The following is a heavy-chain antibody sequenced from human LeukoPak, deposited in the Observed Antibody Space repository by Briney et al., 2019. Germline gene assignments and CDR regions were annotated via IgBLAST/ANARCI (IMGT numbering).Heavy chain of an antibody. D-gene: IGHD2-2*01. Sequence: GGSLRLSCAASGNYWMHWVRQAPGKGLVWVSHINGDGSWTTYADSVKGRFTISKDNAKNTVYLQMNNLRAEDTAVYYCVSFYGTYWGRGTLVTVSS. CDR3: VSFYGTY. V-gene: IGHV3-74*01. CDR2: INGDGSWT. J-gene: IGHJ4*02. CDR1: GNYW.